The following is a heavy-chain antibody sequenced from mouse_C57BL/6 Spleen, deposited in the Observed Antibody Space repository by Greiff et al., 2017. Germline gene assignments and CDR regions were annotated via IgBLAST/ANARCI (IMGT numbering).Heavy chain of an antibody. D-gene: IGHD1-1*01. CDR1: GYTFTSYW. J-gene: IGHJ4*01. Sequence: QVQLQQPGAELVKPGASVKMSCKASGYTFTSYWITWVKQRPGQGLEWIGDIYPGSGSTNYNEKFKSKATLTVDTSSSTAYMQLSSLTSEDSAVYYCARFNYYSRSSYYYAMDYWGHGTSVTVSS. CDR2: IYPGSGST. V-gene: IGHV1-55*01. CDR3: ARFNYYSRSSYYYAMDY.